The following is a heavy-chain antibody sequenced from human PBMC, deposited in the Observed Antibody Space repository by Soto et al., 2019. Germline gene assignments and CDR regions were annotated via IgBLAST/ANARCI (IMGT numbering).Heavy chain of an antibody. D-gene: IGHD3-10*01. CDR1: GFTFSNFA. V-gene: IGHV3-23*01. CDR3: AKAALIATATTSGHAFDY. Sequence: GGSLRLSCAASGFTFSNFAMSWVRQAPGKGPEWVSGITSGFSTHFADSVKGRFAISRDNSKNTVYLQMNSPRAGDTALYYCAKAALIATATTSGHAFDYWGHGTLVTVSS. J-gene: IGHJ4*01. CDR2: ITSGFST.